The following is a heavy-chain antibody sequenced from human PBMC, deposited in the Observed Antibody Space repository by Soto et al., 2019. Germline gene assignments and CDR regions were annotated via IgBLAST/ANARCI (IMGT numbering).Heavy chain of an antibody. V-gene: IGHV4-34*01. CDR2: INHSEST. J-gene: IGHJ6*03. CDR3: ARGGGSSSWYGYYYYYMDV. D-gene: IGHD6-13*01. Sequence: SETLSLTCAVYGGSFSGYYWSWIRQPPGKGLEWIGEINHSESTNYNPSLKSRVTISVDTSKNQFSLKLSSVTAADTAVYYCARGGGSSSWYGYYYYYMDVWGKGTTVTVSS. CDR1: GGSFSGYY.